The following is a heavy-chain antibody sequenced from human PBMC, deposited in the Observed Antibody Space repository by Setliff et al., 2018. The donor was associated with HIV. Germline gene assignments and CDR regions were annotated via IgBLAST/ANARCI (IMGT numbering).Heavy chain of an antibody. J-gene: IGHJ4*02. Sequence: PSETLSLTCTVSGGSVSSYYWSWIRQPAGKGLEWIGRIYGTGSTIYSPSLESRVTMSIDRSNNLFSLELTSVTAADTAVYYCARIDPGKYWSSDYWGPGTLVTVSS. CDR1: GGSVSSYY. CDR2: IYGTGST. D-gene: IGHD2-8*02. V-gene: IGHV4-4*07. CDR3: ARIDPGKYWSSDY.